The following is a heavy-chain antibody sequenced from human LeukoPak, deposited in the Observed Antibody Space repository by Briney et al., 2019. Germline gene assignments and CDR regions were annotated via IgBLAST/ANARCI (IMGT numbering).Heavy chain of an antibody. CDR3: ARSGTTYYYDSSTRI. CDR2: ISSTSAGI. D-gene: IGHD3-22*01. Sequence: TGGSLRLSCAASGFTFSSYSMNWVRQAPGKGLEWVSYISSTSAGIYYADSVEGRFTVSRDNAKNSLYLQMSSPRAEDTAMYYCARSGTTYYYDSSTRIWGQGTMVTVSS. J-gene: IGHJ3*02. CDR1: GFTFSSYS. V-gene: IGHV3-48*04.